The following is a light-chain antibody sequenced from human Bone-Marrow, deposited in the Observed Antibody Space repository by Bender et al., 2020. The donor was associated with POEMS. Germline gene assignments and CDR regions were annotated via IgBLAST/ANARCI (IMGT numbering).Light chain of an antibody. CDR1: SSKFGSYP. CDR3: EKMEGRPDGWV. J-gene: IGLJ3*02. Sequence: QSVLTQPPSASGTPGQRVTISCSGSSSKFGSYPVNWYQQLPGAAPKLVIFNNSQRPSGVPDRFSGSNSGTSASLANRGLLAEDEAEFYWEKMEGRPDGWVFGGGTKLTVL. V-gene: IGLV1-44*01. CDR2: NNS.